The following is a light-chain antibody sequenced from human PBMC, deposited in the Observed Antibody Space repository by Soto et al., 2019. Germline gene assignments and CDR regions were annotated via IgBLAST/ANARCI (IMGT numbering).Light chain of an antibody. J-gene: IGKJ5*01. V-gene: IGKV1-5*03. Sequence: DIQMTQSPSTLSASVGDRVTLTCRASQTISDWLAWYQQKPGKAPKPLIYKTSMLETGVPSRFSGSGSGTEFTLTISSLQPDDFATYYCQQYNSESVIFGQGTRLEIK. CDR1: QTISDW. CDR2: KTS. CDR3: QQYNSESVI.